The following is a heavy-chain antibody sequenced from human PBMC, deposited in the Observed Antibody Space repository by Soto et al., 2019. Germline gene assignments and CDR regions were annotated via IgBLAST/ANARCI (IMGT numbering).Heavy chain of an antibody. D-gene: IGHD3-3*01. CDR2: ISYDGSNK. Sequence: GGSLRLSCAAPGFTFSSYGMHWVRQAPGKGLEWVAVISYDGSNKYYADSVKGRFTISRDNSKNTLYLQMNSLRAEDTAVHYCAKDWSYDFWSGYYPLYYYYGMDVWGQGTTVTVSS. J-gene: IGHJ6*02. CDR1: GFTFSSYG. V-gene: IGHV3-30*18. CDR3: AKDWSYDFWSGYYPLYYYYGMDV.